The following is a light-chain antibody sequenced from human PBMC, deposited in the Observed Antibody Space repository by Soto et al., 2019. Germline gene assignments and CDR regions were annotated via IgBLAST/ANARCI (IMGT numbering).Light chain of an antibody. Sequence: QSALTQPASVSGSPGQSITISCTGTSSDVGGYNYVSWYQQHPGKAHQLMIYDVSNRPSVVSNRFSGSKSGNTASLTISGLQAEDEADYYCSSYTSSSTRVFGAGTKLTVL. V-gene: IGLV2-14*01. J-gene: IGLJ1*01. CDR3: SSYTSSSTRV. CDR2: DVS. CDR1: SSDVGGYNY.